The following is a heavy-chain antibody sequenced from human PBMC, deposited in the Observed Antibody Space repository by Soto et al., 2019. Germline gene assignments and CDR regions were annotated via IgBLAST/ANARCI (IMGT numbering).Heavy chain of an antibody. D-gene: IGHD6-6*01. V-gene: IGHV4-34*01. CDR3: ARWRTGQFKYSSSSKQPGYLGY. Sequence: SETLSLTCAVYGGSFSGYYWSWIRQPPGKGLEWIGEINHSGSTNYNPSLKSRVTISVDTSKNQFSLKLSSVTAADTAVYYCARWRTGQFKYSSSSKQPGYLGYWGQGTLVTVSS. CDR1: GGSFSGYY. CDR2: INHSGST. J-gene: IGHJ4*02.